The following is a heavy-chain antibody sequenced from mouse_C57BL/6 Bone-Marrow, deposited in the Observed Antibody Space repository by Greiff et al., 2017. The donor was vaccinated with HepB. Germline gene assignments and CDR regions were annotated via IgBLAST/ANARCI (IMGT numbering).Heavy chain of an antibody. CDR1: GFTFSSYA. Sequence: EVHLVESGEGLVKPGGSLKLSCAASGFTFSSYAMSWVRQTPEKRLEWVAYISSGGDYIYYADTVKGRFTISRDNARNTLYLQMSSLKSEDTAMYYCTRGYGDYYGSSYYFDYWGQGTTLTVSS. J-gene: IGHJ2*01. CDR3: TRGYGDYYGSSYYFDY. D-gene: IGHD1-1*01. CDR2: ISSGGDYI. V-gene: IGHV5-9-1*02.